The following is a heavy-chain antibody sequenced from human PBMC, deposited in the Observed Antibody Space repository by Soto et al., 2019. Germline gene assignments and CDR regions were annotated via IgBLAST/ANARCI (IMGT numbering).Heavy chain of an antibody. V-gene: IGHV3-74*01. Sequence: GGSLILSCAASGFTFTNYWMHWVRQVPGKGLIWVARVDADGSGTSYADSVKGRFSTSRDNAKSTVYLQMNSLRVEDTAIYYCTTTFEKWGQGTTVTVSS. CDR1: GFTFTNYW. J-gene: IGHJ3*02. CDR2: VDADGSGT. CDR3: TTTFEK.